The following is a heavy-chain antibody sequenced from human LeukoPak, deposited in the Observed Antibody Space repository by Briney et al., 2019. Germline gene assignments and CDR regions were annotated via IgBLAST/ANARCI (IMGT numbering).Heavy chain of an antibody. CDR2: IIPIFGTA. D-gene: IGHD3-22*01. Sequence: GASVKVSCKASGGTFSSYAISWVRQAPGQGLEWMGRIIPIFGTANYAQKFQGRVTITTDESTSTAYMELSSLRSEDTAVYYCALARGGYYYVGFDYWGQGTLVTVSS. CDR1: GGTFSSYA. J-gene: IGHJ4*02. CDR3: ALARGGYYYVGFDY. V-gene: IGHV1-69*05.